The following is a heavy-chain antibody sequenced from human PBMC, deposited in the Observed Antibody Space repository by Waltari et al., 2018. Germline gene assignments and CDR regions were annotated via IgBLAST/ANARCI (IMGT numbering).Heavy chain of an antibody. V-gene: IGHV3-53*01. D-gene: IGHD4-17*01. CDR3: ARGGPDYASSFDY. J-gene: IGHJ4*02. CDR2: IYSCGST. Sequence: EVQLVESGGGLIQPGGSLRLSCAASGFTVSSNYMSWVRQAPGKGLEWFSVIYSCGSTYYADSVKGRFTISRDNSKNTLYLQMNSLRAEDTAVYYCARGGPDYASSFDYWGQGTLVTVSS. CDR1: GFTVSSNY.